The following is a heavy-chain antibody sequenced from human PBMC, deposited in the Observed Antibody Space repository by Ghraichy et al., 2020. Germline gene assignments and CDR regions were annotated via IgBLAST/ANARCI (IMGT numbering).Heavy chain of an antibody. CDR1: GFTFSSYW. CDR2: INSDGSST. V-gene: IGHV3-74*01. CDR3: AREVNYYDSSGYYYPYYYGRYV. D-gene: IGHD3-22*01. Sequence: GESLNISCAASGFTFSSYWMHWVRQAPGKGLVWVSRINSDGSSTSYADSVKGRFTISRDNAKNTLYLQMNSLRAEDTAVYYCAREVNYYDSSGYYYPYYYGRYVWGQGTTVAVSS. J-gene: IGHJ6*02.